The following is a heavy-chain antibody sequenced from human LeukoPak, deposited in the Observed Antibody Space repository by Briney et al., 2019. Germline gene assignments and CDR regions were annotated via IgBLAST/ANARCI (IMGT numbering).Heavy chain of an antibody. Sequence: PSETLSLTCTVSGDSINYYYWSWIRQSPGKGLEWIGYIHYTGTTNYNPSLKSRVTISVDTSKSQVSLKLTSVTAADTAVYYCARHSGGHSGHDEDYYYYYGMDVWGQGTTVTVSS. CDR3: ARHSGGHSGHDEDYYYYYGMDV. J-gene: IGHJ6*02. CDR1: GDSINYYY. V-gene: IGHV4-59*08. CDR2: IHYTGTT. D-gene: IGHD5-12*01.